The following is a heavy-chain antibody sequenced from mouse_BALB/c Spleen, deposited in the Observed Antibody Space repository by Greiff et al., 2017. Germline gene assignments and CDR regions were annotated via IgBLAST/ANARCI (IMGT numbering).Heavy chain of an antibody. Sequence: VHVKQSGTVLARPGASVKMSCKASGYTFTSYWMHWVKQRPGQGLEWIGAIYPGNSDTSYNQKFKGKAKLTAVTSTSTAYMELSSLTNEDSAVYYCTRGGKLETFAYWGQGTLVTVSA. V-gene: IGHV1-5*01. CDR2: IYPGNSDT. J-gene: IGHJ3*01. CDR3: TRGGKLETFAY. CDR1: GYTFTSYW.